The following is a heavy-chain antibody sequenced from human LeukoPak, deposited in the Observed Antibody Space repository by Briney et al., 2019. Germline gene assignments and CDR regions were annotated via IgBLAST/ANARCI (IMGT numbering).Heavy chain of an antibody. CDR1: GFTFSSYG. CDR2: IWYDGSNK. J-gene: IGHJ2*01. V-gene: IGHV3-33*01. CDR3: ARGSKVVTTIPRPGWYFDL. Sequence: GGSLRLSCAASGFTFSSYGMHWVRQAPGKGLEWVAVIWYDGSNKYYADSVKGRFTISRDNSKNTLYLQMNSLRAEDTAVYYCARGSKVVTTIPRPGWYFDLWGRGTLVTVSS. D-gene: IGHD2-21*02.